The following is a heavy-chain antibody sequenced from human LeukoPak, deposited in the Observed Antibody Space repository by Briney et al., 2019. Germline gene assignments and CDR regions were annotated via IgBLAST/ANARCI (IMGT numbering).Heavy chain of an antibody. CDR2: ISSSSTYI. Sequence: PGGSLRLSCAASGFIFSNYDMNWVRQAPGKGLEWVSSISSSSTYIHYADSLKGRFTISRDNAKNSVYLQMNSLRVEDTAIYYCAREYDNSPAYFQHWGQGTLVTVSS. D-gene: IGHD5-24*01. CDR3: AREYDNSPAYFQH. J-gene: IGHJ1*01. CDR1: GFIFSNYD. V-gene: IGHV3-21*01.